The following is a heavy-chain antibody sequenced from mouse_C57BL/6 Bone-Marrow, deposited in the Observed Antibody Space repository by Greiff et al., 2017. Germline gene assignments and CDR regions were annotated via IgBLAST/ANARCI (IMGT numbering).Heavy chain of an antibody. CDR3: ARQDYYGSSSKNY. J-gene: IGHJ2*01. Sequence: DVQLVESGGDLVKPGGSLKLSCAASGFTFSSYGLSWVRQTPDKRLEWVATISSGGSYTYYPDSVKGRFTISRDNAKNTQYLQMSSMKSEDTAMYYRARQDYYGSSSKNYWGQGTTLTVSS. V-gene: IGHV5-6*01. CDR2: ISSGGSYT. CDR1: GFTFSSYG. D-gene: IGHD1-1*01.